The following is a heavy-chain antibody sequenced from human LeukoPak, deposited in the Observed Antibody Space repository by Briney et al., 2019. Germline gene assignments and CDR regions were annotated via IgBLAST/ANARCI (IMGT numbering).Heavy chain of an antibody. CDR3: AKPLEKYTYGGNFDY. J-gene: IGHJ4*02. CDR1: GFTFSSYA. V-gene: IGHV3-23*01. CDR2: ISSSADST. Sequence: GGSLRLSCEASGFTFSSYAMSWVRQAPGKGLAWVSVISSSADSTYYADSVKGRFTISRGNSKNTLYLQMNNLRAEDTAVYYCAKPLEKYTYGGNFDYWGQGILVTVSS. D-gene: IGHD4-23*01.